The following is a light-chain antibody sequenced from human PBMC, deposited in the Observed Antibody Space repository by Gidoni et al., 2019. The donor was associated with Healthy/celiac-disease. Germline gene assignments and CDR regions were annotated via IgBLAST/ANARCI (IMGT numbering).Light chain of an antibody. V-gene: IGKV1-33*01. Sequence: DIQMTQSPSSLSASVGDRVTITCQASQDISNYLNWYQQKPGKATKLLIYDASNLETGVPSRFSGSGSGTDFTFTISSLQPEDIATYYCQQYDNPRTFGRGTKVEIK. CDR1: QDISNY. CDR3: QQYDNPRT. J-gene: IGKJ4*01. CDR2: DAS.